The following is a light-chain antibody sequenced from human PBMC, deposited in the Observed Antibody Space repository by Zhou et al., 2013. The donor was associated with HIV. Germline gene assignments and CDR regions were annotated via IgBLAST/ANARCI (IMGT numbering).Light chain of an antibody. V-gene: IGKV3-20*01. CDR1: QSVSTY. CDR2: GAS. Sequence: EVVLTQSPGTLSLSPGERATLSCRASQSVSTYLAWYQQKPGQGPKVLIFGASTRANGIPGRFSGSGSGTEFTLTISRLEPEDFAVYYCQHYGVSPYTFGPGTKLEI. CDR3: QHYGVSPYT. J-gene: IGKJ2*01.